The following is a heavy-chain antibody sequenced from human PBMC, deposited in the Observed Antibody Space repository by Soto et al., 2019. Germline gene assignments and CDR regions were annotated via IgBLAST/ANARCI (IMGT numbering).Heavy chain of an antibody. Sequence: SVKVSCKASGCTFSSYAISWVRQAPGQGLEWMGGIIPIFGTTNYAQEFQGRVTITADESTSTAYMELSSLRSEDTAVYYCARCGSSGYFFNSCEPWGQGSMVTVX. D-gene: IGHD3-22*01. J-gene: IGHJ5*02. CDR2: IIPIFGTT. CDR1: GCTFSSYA. CDR3: ARCGSSGYFFNSCEP. V-gene: IGHV1-69*13.